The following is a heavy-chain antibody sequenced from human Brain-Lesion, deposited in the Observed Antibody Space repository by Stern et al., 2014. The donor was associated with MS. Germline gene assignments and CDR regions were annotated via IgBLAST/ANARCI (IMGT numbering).Heavy chain of an antibody. CDR3: ARELPDLNAFDI. Sequence: VQLVESGPGLVKPSGTLSLTCAVSGGSISSSNWGGWVRQSPGKGLEWIGEIYHRGGTKYSPSFESRVIISVDKSKNQFSLKLSYVTAADTAVYYCARELPDLNAFDIWGQGTMVTVSS. CDR1: GGSISSSNW. J-gene: IGHJ3*02. V-gene: IGHV4-4*02. CDR2: IYHRGGT. D-gene: IGHD1-14*01.